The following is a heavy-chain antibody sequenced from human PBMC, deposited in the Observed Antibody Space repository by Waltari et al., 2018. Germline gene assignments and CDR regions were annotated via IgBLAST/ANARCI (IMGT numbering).Heavy chain of an antibody. Sequence: QVQLQESGPGLVKPSETLSLTCTVSGGSISSYYWSWIRQPPGKGLEWIGYIYTRGSTNYNPSLKRRGTISVDTSKNQFSLKLSSVTAADTAVYYCARAVLIAVAGTLDNWFDPWGQGTLVTVSS. J-gene: IGHJ5*02. CDR2: IYTRGST. D-gene: IGHD6-19*01. CDR3: ARAVLIAVAGTLDNWFDP. CDR1: GGSISSYY. V-gene: IGHV4-4*09.